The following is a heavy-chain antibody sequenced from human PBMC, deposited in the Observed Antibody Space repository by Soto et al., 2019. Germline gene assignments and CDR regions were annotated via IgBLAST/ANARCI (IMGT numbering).Heavy chain of an antibody. J-gene: IGHJ6*02. CDR3: ASREARALTSHYYYYGMDV. V-gene: IGHV1-69*01. D-gene: IGHD6-6*01. CDR1: GGTFSSYA. Sequence: QVQLVQSGAEVKKPGSSVKVSCKASGGTFSSYAISWVRQAPGQGLEWMGGIIPIVGTANYAQKFQGRVTITADESTSAAYMELSSRRSEATAVYYCASREARALTSHYYYYGMDVWGQGTTVTVSS. CDR2: IIPIVGTA.